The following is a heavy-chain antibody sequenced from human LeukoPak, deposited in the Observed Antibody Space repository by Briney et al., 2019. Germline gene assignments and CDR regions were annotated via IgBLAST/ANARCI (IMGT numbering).Heavy chain of an antibody. CDR2: IKHDGSEK. D-gene: IGHD3-10*01. V-gene: IGHV3-7*03. J-gene: IGHJ4*02. CDR1: GINFSTYW. CDR3: ARRGVLDY. Sequence: GGSLRLSCEASGINFSTYWMSWVRQAPGKGLEWAAYIKHDGSEKYYVDSVKGRFTISRDNAKNSLYLQMNSLRAEDTAVYYCARRGVLDYWGQGTLVTVSS.